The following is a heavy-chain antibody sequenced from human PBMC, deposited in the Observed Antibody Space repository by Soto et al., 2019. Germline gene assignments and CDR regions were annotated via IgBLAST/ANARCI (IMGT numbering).Heavy chain of an antibody. CDR3: ARGYLYIAVAGTDYFDY. CDR2: IDYSGST. V-gene: IGHV4-59*12. J-gene: IGHJ4*02. CDR1: GGSISSYY. D-gene: IGHD6-19*01. Sequence: SETLSLTCTVSGGSISSYYWSWIRQPPGKGLEWIGYIDYSGSTNYSPSLKSRVTISVDTSKNQFSLKLSSVTAADTAVYYCARGYLYIAVAGTDYFDYWGQGTLVTVSS.